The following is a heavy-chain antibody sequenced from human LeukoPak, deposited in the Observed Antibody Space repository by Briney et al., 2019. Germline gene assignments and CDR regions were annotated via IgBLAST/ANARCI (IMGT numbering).Heavy chain of an antibody. CDR2: IKEDGSEK. D-gene: IGHD3-10*01. V-gene: IGHV3-7*01. J-gene: IGHJ5*02. Sequence: GGSLRLSCAASGFIVNNKYMTWVRQAPGKGLEWVANIKEDGSEKDYVDSVKGRFTISRDNTKNSLYLQMNSLRAEDTAVYYCARVGLGVGSGRKASGFDPWGQGTLVTVSS. CDR1: GFIVNNKY. CDR3: ARVGLGVGSGRKASGFDP.